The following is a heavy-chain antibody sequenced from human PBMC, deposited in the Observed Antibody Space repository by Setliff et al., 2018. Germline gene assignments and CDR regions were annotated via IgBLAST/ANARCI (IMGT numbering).Heavy chain of an antibody. CDR3: AKDNIWSLDD. Sequence: GGSLRLSCAASGFTFSSYAMSWVRQAPGKGLEWVSAISGSGDNTQYADSVKGRFTISRDNSKNTLYLEMNSLRSEDTGIYYCAKDNIWSLDDWGQGTLVTVSS. V-gene: IGHV3-23*01. CDR1: GFTFSSYA. J-gene: IGHJ1*01. D-gene: IGHD2-8*02. CDR2: ISGSGDNT.